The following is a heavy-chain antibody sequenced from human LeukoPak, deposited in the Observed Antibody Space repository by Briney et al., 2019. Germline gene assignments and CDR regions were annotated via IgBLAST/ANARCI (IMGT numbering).Heavy chain of an antibody. CDR3: AKDREDSAMISGVFDL. Sequence: SGGSLRLSCAASGSTFSSYGMHWVRQAPGKGLEWVAFIRYDGSNKYYADSVEGRFTISRDNSKNTVSLQLSSLRVEDTAVYFCAKDREDSAMISGVFDLWGRGTLVTVSS. CDR2: IRYDGSNK. CDR1: GSTFSSYG. V-gene: IGHV3-30*02. J-gene: IGHJ2*01. D-gene: IGHD5-18*01.